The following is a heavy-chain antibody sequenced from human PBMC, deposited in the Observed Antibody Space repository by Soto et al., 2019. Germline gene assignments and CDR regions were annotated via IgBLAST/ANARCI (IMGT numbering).Heavy chain of an antibody. CDR1: GFTFSSYG. V-gene: IGHV3-33*01. D-gene: IGHD2-21*01. CDR2: IWYDGSNK. J-gene: IGHJ6*02. Sequence: QVQLVESGGGVVQPGRSLRLSCAASGFTFSSYGMHWVRQAPGKGLVWVAVIWYDGSNKYYADSVKGRFTISRDNSKYTLYLQRNRLRAEDTAVYYWTRDEGLVVNYYYYRMDVWCQGTTVTVSS. CDR3: TRDEGLVVNYYYYRMDV.